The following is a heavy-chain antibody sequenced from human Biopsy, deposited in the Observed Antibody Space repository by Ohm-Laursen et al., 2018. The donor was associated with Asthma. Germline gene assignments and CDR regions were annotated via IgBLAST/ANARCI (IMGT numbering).Heavy chain of an antibody. D-gene: IGHD2-2*01. CDR1: GGTFNTYV. Sequence: SVKVSCNSLGGTFNTYVIGWVRQAPGQGLEWMGGINSVFGTTTYPQKFQDRVTITADDSTSTVYMELSSLRSEDTAVYYCARKAGSCISRTCYSLDFWGQGPLVTVSS. J-gene: IGHJ4*02. CDR2: INSVFGTT. V-gene: IGHV1-69*13. CDR3: ARKAGSCISRTCYSLDF.